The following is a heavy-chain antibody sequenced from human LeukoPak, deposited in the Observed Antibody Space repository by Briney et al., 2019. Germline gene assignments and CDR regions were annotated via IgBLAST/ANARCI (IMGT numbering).Heavy chain of an antibody. Sequence: GGSLRLSCAASGFTFTSYEMNWVRQAPGKGLEWGSYISSSGSTIYYADSVKGRFTIYRDNAKNSLYLQMNSLRAEDTAVYYCAELGINMIGGVWGKGTTVTISS. CDR3: AELGINMIGGV. V-gene: IGHV3-48*03. J-gene: IGHJ6*04. CDR2: ISSSGSTI. CDR1: GFTFTSYE. D-gene: IGHD3-10*02.